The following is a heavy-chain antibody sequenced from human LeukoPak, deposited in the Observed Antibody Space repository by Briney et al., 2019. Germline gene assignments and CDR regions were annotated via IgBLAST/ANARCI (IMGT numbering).Heavy chain of an antibody. D-gene: IGHD1-26*01. CDR1: SGSISSYY. CDR2: IYTSGST. CDR3: ARHKGNGGVGWELLPYYFDY. Sequence: SETLSLTCTVSSGSISSYYWSWIRQPAGKGLEWIGRIYTSGSTNYNPSLKSRVTISVDTSKNQFSLKLSSVTAADTAVYYCARHKGNGGVGWELLPYYFDYWGQGTLVTVSS. V-gene: IGHV4-4*07. J-gene: IGHJ4*02.